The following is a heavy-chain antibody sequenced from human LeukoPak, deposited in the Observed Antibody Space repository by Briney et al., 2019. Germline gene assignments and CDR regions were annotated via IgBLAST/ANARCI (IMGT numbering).Heavy chain of an antibody. CDR3: ARDLQLSGSCDY. CDR2: IYYSGST. D-gene: IGHD2-2*01. Sequence: PSQTLSLTCTVSGGSISSGDYYWSWIRQPPGKGLEWIGYIYYSGSTYYNPSLKSRVTISVDTSKNQFSLKLSSVTAADTAVYYCARDLQLSGSCDYWGQGTLVTVSS. J-gene: IGHJ4*02. V-gene: IGHV4-30-4*08. CDR1: GGSISSGDYY.